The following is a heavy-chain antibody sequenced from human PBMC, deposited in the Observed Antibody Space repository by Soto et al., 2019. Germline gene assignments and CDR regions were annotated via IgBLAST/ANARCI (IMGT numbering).Heavy chain of an antibody. CDR3: ARGPSGSGFYVGDY. Sequence: DVQMVGSGGGLVQPGGSLRLSCVASSGFTFSSHWRHWVRQAPGKGLVWVSRISRDGTSTNYADSVKGRFTISRDNAKNTLYLQMNSLRAEDTAIYYCARGPSGSGFYVGDYWGQGTQVTVSS. D-gene: IGHD6-19*01. CDR1: SGFTFSSHW. V-gene: IGHV3-74*01. J-gene: IGHJ4*02. CDR2: ISRDGTST.